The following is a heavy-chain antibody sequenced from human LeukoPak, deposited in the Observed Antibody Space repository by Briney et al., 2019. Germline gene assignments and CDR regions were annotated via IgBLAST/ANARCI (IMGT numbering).Heavy chain of an antibody. D-gene: IGHD1-26*01. CDR3: TKRQGPTSGSYDYFDP. CDR2: IHSSGYT. V-gene: IGHV4-4*09. Sequence: SETLSLTCTVSGGSISGNYWSWIRQPPGQGLEWIAYIHSSGYTNYNPSLKGRVTISVDTSNNQFSLKVTSVTAADTAMYYCTKRQGPTSGSYDYFDPWGQGALVTVSS. CDR1: GGSISGNY. J-gene: IGHJ5*02.